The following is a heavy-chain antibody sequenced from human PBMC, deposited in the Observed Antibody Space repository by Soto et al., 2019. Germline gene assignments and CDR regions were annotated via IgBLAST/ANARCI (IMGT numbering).Heavy chain of an antibody. J-gene: IGHJ4*02. CDR3: ARAGYSGYGYYFDY. CDR2: IYYSGST. V-gene: IGHV4-30-4*01. CDR1: GGSISSGDYY. Sequence: SETLSLTCTVSGGSISSGDYYWSWIRQPPGKGLEWIGYIYYSGSTYYNPSLKSRVTISVDTSKNQFSLKLSSVTAADTAVYYCARAGYSGYGYYFDYWGQGTLVTVSS. D-gene: IGHD5-12*01.